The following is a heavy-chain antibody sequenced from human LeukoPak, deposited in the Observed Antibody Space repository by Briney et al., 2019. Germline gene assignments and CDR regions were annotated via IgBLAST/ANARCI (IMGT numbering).Heavy chain of an antibody. V-gene: IGHV3-74*01. CDR2: INTDGSST. CDR1: GFTFSTYW. CDR3: ATEYASGRNYYYYMDV. J-gene: IGHJ6*03. Sequence: PGGSLRLSCAASGFTFSTYWMHWVRQAPGKGLVWVSRINTDGSSTSYADSVKGRFTISRDNAKNSLYLQMDSLRAEDTAVYYCATEYASGRNYYYYMDVWGKGTTVTVSS. D-gene: IGHD3-10*01.